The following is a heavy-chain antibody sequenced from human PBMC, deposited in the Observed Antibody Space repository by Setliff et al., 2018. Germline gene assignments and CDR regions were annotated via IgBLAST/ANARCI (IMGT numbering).Heavy chain of an antibody. J-gene: IGHJ6*03. Sequence: PGGSLRLSCATSGFTFSSYAMSWVRQAPGKGLEWVSAMSASGTSTYHADSVKGRFTISGDNSKNTLYLQMNSLRAEDTAVYYCAKLVWLTTWYYMDVWGKGTTVTVSS. V-gene: IGHV3-23*01. CDR1: GFTFSSYA. CDR3: AKLVWLTTWYYMDV. CDR2: MSASGTST. D-gene: IGHD5-18*01.